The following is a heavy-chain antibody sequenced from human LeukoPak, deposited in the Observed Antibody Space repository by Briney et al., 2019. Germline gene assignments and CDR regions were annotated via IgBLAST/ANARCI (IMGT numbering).Heavy chain of an antibody. D-gene: IGHD2-21*01. V-gene: IGHV4-34*01. J-gene: IGHJ4*02. CDR3: ARGLPILDY. CDR1: GGSFSGYY. Sequence: SETLSLSCAVYGGSFSGYYWSWIRQPPGKGLEWIGEINHSGSTNYNPSLKSRVTISVDTSKNQFSLKLSSVTAADTAVYYCARGLPILDYWGQGTLVTVSS. CDR2: INHSGST.